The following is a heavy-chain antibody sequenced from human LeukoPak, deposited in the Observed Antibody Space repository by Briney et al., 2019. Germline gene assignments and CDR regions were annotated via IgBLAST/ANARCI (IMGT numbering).Heavy chain of an antibody. D-gene: IGHD5-12*01. J-gene: IGHJ3*02. Sequence: PSETLSLTCTVSGGSISSSSYYWGWIRQPPRKGLEWIGSIYYSGSTYYNPSLKSRVTISVDTSKNQFSLKLSSVTAADTAVYYCARHSRSGYSDYESAFDIWGQGTMVIVSS. CDR2: IYYSGST. CDR1: GGSISSSSYY. CDR3: ARHSRSGYSDYESAFDI. V-gene: IGHV4-39*01.